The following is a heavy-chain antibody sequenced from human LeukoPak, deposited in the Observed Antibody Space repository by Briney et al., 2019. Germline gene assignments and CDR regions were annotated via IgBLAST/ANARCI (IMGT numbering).Heavy chain of an antibody. D-gene: IGHD2-21*02. CDR1: GGSISSYY. Sequence: SETLSLTCTVSGGSISSYYWSWIRQPPGKGLEWIGYIYYSGSTNYNPSLKSRVTMSVDTSKNQFSLRLSSVTAADTAVYYCARDVTSGAFDIWGQGTMVTVSS. J-gene: IGHJ3*02. CDR2: IYYSGST. V-gene: IGHV4-59*01. CDR3: ARDVTSGAFDI.